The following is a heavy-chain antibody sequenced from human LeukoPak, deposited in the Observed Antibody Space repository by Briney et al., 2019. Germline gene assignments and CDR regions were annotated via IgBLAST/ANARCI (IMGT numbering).Heavy chain of an antibody. J-gene: IGHJ3*02. Sequence: PGGSLRLFCAASGFTVSSYAMSWVRQAPGKGLEWVSAISGSGGSTYYADSVKGRFTISRDNSKNTLYLQMNSLRAEDKAVYYCAKDWGDSSPKDAFDIWGQGTMVTVSS. V-gene: IGHV3-23*01. D-gene: IGHD3-22*01. CDR2: ISGSGGST. CDR1: GFTVSSYA. CDR3: AKDWGDSSPKDAFDI.